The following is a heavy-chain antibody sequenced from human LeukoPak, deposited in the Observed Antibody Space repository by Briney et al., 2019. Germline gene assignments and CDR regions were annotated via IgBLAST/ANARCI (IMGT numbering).Heavy chain of an antibody. D-gene: IGHD6-19*01. Sequence: GGSLRLSCAASGFTFSTYEMHWVRQAPGKGLEWVSDISSSSSTIYYADSVKGRFTTSRDNAKNLLYLQMHSPRAEDTAVYYCSLLAVASPQDYWGQGTLVTVSS. CDR3: SLLAVASPQDY. CDR2: ISSSSSTI. J-gene: IGHJ4*02. CDR1: GFTFSTYE. V-gene: IGHV3-48*03.